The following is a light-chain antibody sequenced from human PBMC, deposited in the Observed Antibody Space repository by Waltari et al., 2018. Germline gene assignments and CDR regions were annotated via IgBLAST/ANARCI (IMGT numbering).Light chain of an antibody. CDR3: QHRFNWPLT. CDR2: DAS. J-gene: IGKJ5*01. V-gene: IGKV3-11*01. Sequence: EIVLTQSPATLSLSPGERATLSCRASQSVSSYLAWYQQKPGQAPRLLIYDASNRATGIPARCSGSGSGTDFTLTISSLEPEDFAVYFCQHRFNWPLTFGQGTRLEIK. CDR1: QSVSSY.